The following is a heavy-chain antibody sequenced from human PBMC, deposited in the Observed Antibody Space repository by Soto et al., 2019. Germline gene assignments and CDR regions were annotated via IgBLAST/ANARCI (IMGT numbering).Heavy chain of an antibody. CDR2: IKQDGSEK. Sequence: GGSLRLSCAASGFTFSSYWMSWVRQAPGKGLEWVANIKQDGSEKYYVDSVKGRFTISRDNAKNSLYLQMNSLRAEYTAVYYCARVGGSYYYYYGMDVWGQGTTVTVSS. D-gene: IGHD1-26*01. CDR3: ARVGGSYYYYYGMDV. J-gene: IGHJ6*02. V-gene: IGHV3-7*01. CDR1: GFTFSSYW.